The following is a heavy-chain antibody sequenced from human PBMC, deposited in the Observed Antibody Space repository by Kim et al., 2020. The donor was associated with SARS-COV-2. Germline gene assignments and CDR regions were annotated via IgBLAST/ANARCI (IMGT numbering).Heavy chain of an antibody. V-gene: IGHV1-8*01. CDR3: ARGGTSYYYYGMDV. Sequence: AQKFQGRVTMTRNTSISTAYMELSSLRSEDTAVYYCARGGTSYYYYGMDVWGQGTTVTVSS. J-gene: IGHJ6*02.